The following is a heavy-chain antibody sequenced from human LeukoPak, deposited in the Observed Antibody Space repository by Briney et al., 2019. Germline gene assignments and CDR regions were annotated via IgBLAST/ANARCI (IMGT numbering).Heavy chain of an antibody. CDR1: GFTFSNAW. V-gene: IGHV3-15*01. CDR2: IKSKTDGGTT. CDR3: TTLSRWGIAARPGSGYYYYMDV. D-gene: IGHD6-6*01. J-gene: IGHJ6*03. Sequence: GGSLRLSCAASGFTFSNAWMSWVHQAPGKGLEWVGRIKSKTDGGTTDYAAPVKGRFTISRDDSKNTLYLQMNSLKTEDTAVYYCTTLSRWGIAARPGSGYYYYMDVWGKGTTVTVSS.